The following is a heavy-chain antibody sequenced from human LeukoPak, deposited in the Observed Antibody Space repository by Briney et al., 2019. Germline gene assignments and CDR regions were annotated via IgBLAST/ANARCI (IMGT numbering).Heavy chain of an antibody. V-gene: IGHV1-18*01. J-gene: IGHJ3*02. Sequence: ASVKVSCKASGYTFTSYGISWVRQAPGQGLEWMGWISAYNGNTNYAQKLQGRVTMTTDTSTSTAYMELRSLRSDDTAVYYCARDVGDCSSTSCYVPDAFDIWGQGTMVTVPS. CDR3: ARDVGDCSSTSCYVPDAFDI. CDR1: GYTFTSYG. CDR2: ISAYNGNT. D-gene: IGHD2-2*01.